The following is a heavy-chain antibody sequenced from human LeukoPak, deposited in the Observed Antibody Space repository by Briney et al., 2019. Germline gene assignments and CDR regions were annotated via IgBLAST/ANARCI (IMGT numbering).Heavy chain of an antibody. CDR3: ARSSSSSWFYYFDH. Sequence: GGSLRLSCAASGFTVSSNFMSWVRQAPGMGLEWVSIIYSGGSTYHADSVKGRFTISRDNSKNTLYLQMNSLRAEDTAVYYCARSSSSSWFYYFDHWGQGTLVTVPS. J-gene: IGHJ4*02. V-gene: IGHV3-53*01. CDR1: GFTVSSNF. CDR2: IYSGGST. D-gene: IGHD6-6*01.